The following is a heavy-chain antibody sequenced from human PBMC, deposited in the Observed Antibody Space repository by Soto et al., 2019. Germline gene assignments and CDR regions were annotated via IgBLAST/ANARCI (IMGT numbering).Heavy chain of an antibody. CDR2: IYHSGSI. J-gene: IGHJ4*02. V-gene: IGHV4-30-2*01. Sequence: QLQLQESGSGLVKPSQTLSLTCAFSGGSISSGGYSWSWIRQPPGKGLEWIGYIYHSGSIYYNPSLKSRVTISVARSENQFSLNLSSVTAADTAVAYGARGPAYWGQGTLVTVSS. CDR3: ARGPAY. CDR1: GGSISSGGYS.